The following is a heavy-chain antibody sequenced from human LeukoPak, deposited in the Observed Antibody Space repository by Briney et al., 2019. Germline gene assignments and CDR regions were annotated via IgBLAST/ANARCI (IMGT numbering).Heavy chain of an antibody. D-gene: IGHD2-21*02. Sequence: GGSLRLSCAASGFTFSSYAMSWVRQAPGKGLEWVSAISGSGGSTYYADSVRGRFTISRDNSKNTLYLQMNSLRAEDTAVYYCANNGLKPPCVVVTAILGLTTQYYYYGMDVWGQGTTVTVSS. CDR1: GFTFSSYA. J-gene: IGHJ6*02. CDR2: ISGSGGST. CDR3: ANNGLKPPCVVVTAILGLTTQYYYYGMDV. V-gene: IGHV3-23*01.